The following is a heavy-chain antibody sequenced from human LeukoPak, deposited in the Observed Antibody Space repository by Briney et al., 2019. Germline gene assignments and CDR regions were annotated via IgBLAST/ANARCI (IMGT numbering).Heavy chain of an antibody. CDR1: GGSISSGTYY. V-gene: IGHV4-39*01. CDR2: MSYSGSA. J-gene: IGHJ4*02. CDR3: ARVSGAATEYLDC. D-gene: IGHD6-13*01. Sequence: SETLSLTCTGSGGSISSGTYYWGWIRQSPGKGLEWIGSMSYSGSAYYNPSLKSRVTISVDTSKNQFSLKLSSVTAADTAVYYCARVSGAATEYLDCRGQGTLVSVSS.